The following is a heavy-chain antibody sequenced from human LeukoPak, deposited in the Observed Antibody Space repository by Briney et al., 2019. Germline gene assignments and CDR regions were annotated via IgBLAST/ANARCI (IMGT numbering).Heavy chain of an antibody. Sequence: ASVKVSCKTSGGALGSYSVSWVRQAPGQGLEWMGGIVPTFETANYAQKFQDRLTITADESTDTVYMELSSLTSEDTAVYYCARDRGHCDTARCYINWFDPWGQGTLVTVSP. CDR1: GGALGSYS. V-gene: IGHV1-69*13. D-gene: IGHD5-18*01. CDR3: ARDRGHCDTARCYINWFDP. CDR2: IVPTFETA. J-gene: IGHJ5*02.